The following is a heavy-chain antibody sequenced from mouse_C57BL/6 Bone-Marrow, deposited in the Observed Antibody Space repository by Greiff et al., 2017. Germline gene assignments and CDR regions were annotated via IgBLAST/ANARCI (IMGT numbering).Heavy chain of an antibody. CDR2: IWSGGST. J-gene: IGHJ4*01. CDR3: ARNPSLLYYYAMDY. D-gene: IGHD6-5*01. V-gene: IGHV2-2*01. Sequence: VKLQESGPGLVQPSQSLSITCTVSGFSLTSYGVHWVRQSPGKGLEWLGVIWSGGSTDYNAAFISRLSISKDNSKSQVFFKMNSLQADDTAIYYCARNPSLLYYYAMDYWGQGTSVTVSS. CDR1: GFSLTSYG.